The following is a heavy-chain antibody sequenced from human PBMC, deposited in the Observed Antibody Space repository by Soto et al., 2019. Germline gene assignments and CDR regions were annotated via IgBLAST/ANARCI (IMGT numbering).Heavy chain of an antibody. D-gene: IGHD3-16*01. Sequence: SETLSLTCTVSGGSLSRLFSSWIRQPPGKGLEWIGYIYYTGTTNYNPSLKSRVTFSVDTSKNQFSLNLRSVTAADTAVYYCARFGLFSLDVWGKGTTVTVSS. V-gene: IGHV4-59*08. CDR1: GGSLSRLF. CDR3: ARFGLFSLDV. CDR2: IYYTGTT. J-gene: IGHJ6*04.